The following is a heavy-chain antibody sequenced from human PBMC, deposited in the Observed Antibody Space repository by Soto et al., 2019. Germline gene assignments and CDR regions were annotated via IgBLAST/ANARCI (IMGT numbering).Heavy chain of an antibody. D-gene: IGHD1-1*01. J-gene: IGHJ4*02. CDR1: GYTFSSYG. V-gene: IGHV1-18*01. Sequence: GASVKVSCKASGYTFSSYGITWVRQAPGQGLEWMGWINIYNGHTNYAQNLRDRVTVTADTSTSTAYMELRSLRSDDTALYYCARNIQYNVAYWGQGILVTVSS. CDR2: INIYNGHT. CDR3: ARNIQYNVAY.